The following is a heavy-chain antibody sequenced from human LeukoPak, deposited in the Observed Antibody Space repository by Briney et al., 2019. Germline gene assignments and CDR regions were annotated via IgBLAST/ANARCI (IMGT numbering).Heavy chain of an antibody. CDR2: ISSSSSYI. Sequence: GGSLRLSCAASGFTFSSYSMNWVRQAPGKGLEWVSSISSSSSYIYYADSVKGRFTISRDNAKNSLYLQMNSLRAEDTALYYCARDLIIAAAGSGGAGDYWGQGTLVTVSS. CDR3: ARDLIIAAAGSGGAGDY. V-gene: IGHV3-21*04. D-gene: IGHD6-13*01. J-gene: IGHJ4*02. CDR1: GFTFSSYS.